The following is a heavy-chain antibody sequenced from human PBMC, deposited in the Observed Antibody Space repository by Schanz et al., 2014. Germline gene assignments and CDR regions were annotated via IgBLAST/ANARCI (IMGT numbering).Heavy chain of an antibody. Sequence: QVQLVQSGAEVKKPGSSVKVSCKASGGTFSTYTISWVRQAPGQGLEWMGRIIPILGIANYAQKFQGRVTNTGDKSTFTAYMDVSSLRSEDTAVYYCSSSGAGYSSSWDFDYGGQGTLVTVSS. J-gene: IGHJ4*02. CDR2: IIPILGIA. V-gene: IGHV1-69*02. CDR3: SSSGAGYSSSWDFDY. CDR1: GGTFSTYT. D-gene: IGHD6-13*01.